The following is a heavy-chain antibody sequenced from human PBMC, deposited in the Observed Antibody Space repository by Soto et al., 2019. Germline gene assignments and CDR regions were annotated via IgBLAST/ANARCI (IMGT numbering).Heavy chain of an antibody. Sequence: PGGSLRLSCAASGFTFSSYAMSWVRQAPGKGLEWVSAISGSGGSTYYADSVKGRFTISRDNSKNTLYLQMNSLRAEDTAVYYCAREEREWLRRIDWFDPWGQGTLVTVSS. D-gene: IGHD5-12*01. V-gene: IGHV3-23*01. CDR2: ISGSGGST. CDR1: GFTFSSYA. CDR3: AREEREWLRRIDWFDP. J-gene: IGHJ5*02.